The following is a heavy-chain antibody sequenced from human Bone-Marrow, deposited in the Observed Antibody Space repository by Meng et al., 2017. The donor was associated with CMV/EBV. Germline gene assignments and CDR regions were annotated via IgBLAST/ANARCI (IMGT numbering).Heavy chain of an antibody. CDR3: AKGQILFVVPAAHDY. J-gene: IGHJ4*02. D-gene: IGHD2-2*01. V-gene: IGHV3-30*18. CDR1: GFTFSSYG. CDR2: ISYDGSNK. Sequence: SGFTFSSYGMHWVRQAPGKGLEWVAVISYDGSNKYYADSVKGRFTISRDNSKNTLYLQMNSLRAEDTAVYYCAKGQILFVVPAAHDYWGQGTLVTVSP.